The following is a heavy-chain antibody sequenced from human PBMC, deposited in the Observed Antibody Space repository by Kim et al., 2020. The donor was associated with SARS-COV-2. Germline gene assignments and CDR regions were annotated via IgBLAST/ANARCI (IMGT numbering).Heavy chain of an antibody. Sequence: GGSLRLSCAASGFTFSSYAMSWVRQAPGKGLEWVSAISGSGGSTYYADSVKGRFTISRDNSKNTLYLQMNSLRAEDTAVYYCAKGDSTSQHYYYYYGMDVWGQGTTVTVSS. D-gene: IGHD2-2*01. CDR3: AKGDSTSQHYYYYYGMDV. CDR1: GFTFSSYA. V-gene: IGHV3-23*01. J-gene: IGHJ6*02. CDR2: ISGSGGST.